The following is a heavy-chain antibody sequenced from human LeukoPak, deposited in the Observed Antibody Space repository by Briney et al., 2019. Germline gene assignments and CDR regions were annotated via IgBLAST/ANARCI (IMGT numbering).Heavy chain of an antibody. Sequence: GESLKISCKGSGYSFTSYWIGWVRHMPGKDLEWMGIIYPGDSETTYSPSFQGQVTISVDKSISTAYLQWSSLKASDTAMYYCARSLEVGNRSGRRWYFDFWGQGTLVTVSS. CDR3: ARSLEVGNRSGRRWYFDF. CDR1: GYSFTSYW. V-gene: IGHV5-51*01. CDR2: IYPGDSET. D-gene: IGHD6-19*01. J-gene: IGHJ4*02.